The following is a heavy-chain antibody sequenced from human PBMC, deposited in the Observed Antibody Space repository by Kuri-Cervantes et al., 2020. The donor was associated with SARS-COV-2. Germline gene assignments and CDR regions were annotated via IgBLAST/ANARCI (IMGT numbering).Heavy chain of an antibody. V-gene: IGHV3-30-3*02. CDR2: ISYDGNNT. CDR1: GFTFSSFA. D-gene: IGHD6-13*01. CDR3: AKCSDIAAAGQTDY. Sequence: LSLSCAASGFTFSSFAIHWVRQAPGKGLEWVAIISYDGNNTYYADSVKGRFTISRDNSRNTLYLQMNSLRAEDTAVYYCAKCSDIAAAGQTDYWGQGTLVTVSS. J-gene: IGHJ4*02.